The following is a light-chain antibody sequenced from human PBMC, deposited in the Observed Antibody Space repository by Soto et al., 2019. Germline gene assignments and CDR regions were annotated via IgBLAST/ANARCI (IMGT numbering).Light chain of an antibody. V-gene: IGLV2-14*03. CDR3: SSYTSSNTLEV. CDR2: GVS. Sequence: QSALTQPASVSGSPGQSITISCTGTSIDVGHPYNYVSWYQQYPGKAPKLLILGVSNRPSGISGRFSGSKSGNTASLTISGLQAEDEADYYCSSYTSSNTLEVFGSGTKVTVL. J-gene: IGLJ1*01. CDR1: SIDVGHPYNY.